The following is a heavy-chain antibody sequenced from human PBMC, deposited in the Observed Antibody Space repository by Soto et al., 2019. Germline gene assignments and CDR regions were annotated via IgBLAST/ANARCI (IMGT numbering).Heavy chain of an antibody. CDR2: IYYSGST. J-gene: IGHJ4*02. D-gene: IGHD3-9*01. CDR3: ARGHDYDILTGYYFDY. V-gene: IGHV4-59*08. CDR1: GGSISSYY. Sequence: SETLSLTCTVSGGSISSYYWSWIRQPPGKGLEWIGYIYYSGSTNYNPSLKSRVTISVDTSKNQFSLKLSSVTAADTAVYYCARGHDYDILTGYYFDYWGQGPLVTVSS.